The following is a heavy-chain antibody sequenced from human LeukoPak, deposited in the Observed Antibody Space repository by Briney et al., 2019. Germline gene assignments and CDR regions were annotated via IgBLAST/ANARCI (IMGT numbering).Heavy chain of an antibody. CDR2: MNLKSGYT. D-gene: IGHD1-26*01. V-gene: IGHV1-8*01. Sequence: ASVKVSCKTSGYTFISYDINWVRQATGQGLERMGWMNLKSGYTGYAQKFQGRVTMTRNTYISTAYMELSSLTFEDTAVYYCARVNGAVDYWGQGTLVTVSS. J-gene: IGHJ4*02. CDR3: ARVNGAVDY. CDR1: GYTFISYD.